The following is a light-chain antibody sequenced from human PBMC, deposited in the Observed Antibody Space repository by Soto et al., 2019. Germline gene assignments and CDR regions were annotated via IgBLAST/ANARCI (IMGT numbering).Light chain of an antibody. CDR2: KAS. CDR1: QSISSW. J-gene: IGKJ1*01. V-gene: IGKV1-5*03. CDR3: QHYDSYPWT. Sequence: DIQMTQSPSTLSASVGDRVTITCRASQSISSWLAWYQQRPGKAPKLLIYKASSLQSGVPSRFSGSGSGTEFTLTISSLQPDDFATYFCQHYDSYPWTFGQGTKVEI.